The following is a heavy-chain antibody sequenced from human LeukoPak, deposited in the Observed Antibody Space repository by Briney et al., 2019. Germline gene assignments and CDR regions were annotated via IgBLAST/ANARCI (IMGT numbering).Heavy chain of an antibody. CDR3: ARNIAVAGPRGYYMDV. D-gene: IGHD6-19*01. CDR1: GFTFSDYY. V-gene: IGHV3-11*04. J-gene: IGHJ6*03. CDR2: ISSSGSTI. Sequence: AGGSLRLSCAASGFTFSDYYMSWIRQAPGKGLEWVSYISSSGSTIYYADSVKGRFTISRDNAKNSLYLQMNSLRAEDTAVYYCARNIAVAGPRGYYMDVWGKGTTVTVSS.